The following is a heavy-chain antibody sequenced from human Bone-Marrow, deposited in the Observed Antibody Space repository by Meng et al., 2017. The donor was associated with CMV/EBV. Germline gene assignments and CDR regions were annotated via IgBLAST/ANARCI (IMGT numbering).Heavy chain of an antibody. V-gene: IGHV4-61*05. J-gene: IGHJ6*02. CDR1: GGSISSSSYY. Sequence: SETLSLTCTVSGGSISSSSYYWGWIRQPPGKGLEWIGYIYYNGGTNYNPSLKSPVTMSIDTSKKQFSLRLSSVTAADTAVYYCARGARVYGMDVWGQGTAVTFYS. CDR3: ARGARVYGMDV. CDR2: IYYNGGT.